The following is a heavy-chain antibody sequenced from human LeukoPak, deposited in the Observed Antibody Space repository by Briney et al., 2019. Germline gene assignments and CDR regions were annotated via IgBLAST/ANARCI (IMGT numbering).Heavy chain of an antibody. CDR3: ARYQTGTMFAV. V-gene: IGHV4-39*07. J-gene: IGHJ4*02. CDR2: HSHNGSA. D-gene: IGHD1/OR15-1a*01. Sequence: SETLSLTCTVSGASINSDTYYWGWIRQPPGKGLEWIGTHSHNGSAYYNPSLRSRITMSLDTSENQLSLKLYSVTAADTAIYYCARYQTGTMFAVWGQGTLVTISS. CDR1: GASINSDTYY.